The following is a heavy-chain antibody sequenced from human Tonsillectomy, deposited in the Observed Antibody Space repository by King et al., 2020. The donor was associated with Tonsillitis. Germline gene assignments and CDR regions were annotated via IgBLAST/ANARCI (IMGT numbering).Heavy chain of an antibody. D-gene: IGHD5-18*01. V-gene: IGHV3-30*18. J-gene: IGHJ6*02. Sequence: VQLVESGGGVVQPGTSLRLSCAASGFMFRNFGIHWVRQAPGKGLEWVAFISYDGNKKYYVDSVKGRFTISRDNSKNTLYLQMDSLRPEDTAFYYCGKDRIQLWYIDPQAFYYYYGMDVWGQGTTVTVSS. CDR2: ISYDGNKK. CDR1: GFMFRNFG. CDR3: GKDRIQLWYIDPQAFYYYYGMDV.